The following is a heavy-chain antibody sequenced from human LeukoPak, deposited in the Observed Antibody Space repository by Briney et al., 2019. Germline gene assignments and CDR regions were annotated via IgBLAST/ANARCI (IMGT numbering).Heavy chain of an antibody. CDR2: IVLRSGNT. CDR3: AALAGVQGLAYDPRDYFDS. Sequence: GTSVKVSCKASGFTFTSSAVQWVRQARGQRLEWIGWIVLRSGNTNYAQQFQERVTITRDLSTSSTYLELGSLRSEDTAVYYCAALAGVQGLAYDPRDYFDSWGQGTLVTVSS. V-gene: IGHV1-58*01. J-gene: IGHJ4*02. D-gene: IGHD7-27*01. CDR1: GFTFTSSA.